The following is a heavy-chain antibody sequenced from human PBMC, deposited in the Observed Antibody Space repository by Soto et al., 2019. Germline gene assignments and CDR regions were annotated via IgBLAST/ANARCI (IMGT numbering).Heavy chain of an antibody. J-gene: IGHJ4*02. V-gene: IGHV6-1*01. D-gene: IGHD6-6*01. CDR3: ARASGYFDY. Sequence: SQTLSLTCAISGDSVSSNSAAWNRIRQSPSRGLEWLGRTYYRSKWYNEYAVSVKSRIIVKPDTSKNQFSLQLSSVTPEDTAVYYCARASGYFDYWGQGTLVTVSS. CDR2: TYYRSKWYN. CDR1: GDSVSSNSAA.